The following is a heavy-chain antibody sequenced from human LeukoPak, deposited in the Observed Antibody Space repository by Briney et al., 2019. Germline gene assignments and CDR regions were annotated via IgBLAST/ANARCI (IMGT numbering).Heavy chain of an antibody. D-gene: IGHD1-14*01. V-gene: IGHV3-30*04. Sequence: GRSLRLSCAASGFTFSSYAMHWVRQAPGKGLEWVAVISYDGSNKYYTDSVKGRFPISRDNSKNTLYLQMNSLRAEDTAVYYCARNFNHFDYWGQGTLVTVSS. CDR1: GFTFSSYA. CDR3: ARNFNHFDY. J-gene: IGHJ4*02. CDR2: ISYDGSNK.